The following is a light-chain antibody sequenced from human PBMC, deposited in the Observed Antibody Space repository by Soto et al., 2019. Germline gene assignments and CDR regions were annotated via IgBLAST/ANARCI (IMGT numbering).Light chain of an antibody. J-gene: IGKJ2*01. CDR1: QSVGNN. CDR3: HQYDDWPPYT. CDR2: GAY. Sequence: EIEMTQSPATLSLSPGERATVSCRASQSVGNNLAWYQQKSGQAPRLLIYGAYTRGAGVPARFSGTGSGTEFTLTISSLQSEDFAVYYCHQYDDWPPYTFGQGTKLEFK. V-gene: IGKV3-15*01.